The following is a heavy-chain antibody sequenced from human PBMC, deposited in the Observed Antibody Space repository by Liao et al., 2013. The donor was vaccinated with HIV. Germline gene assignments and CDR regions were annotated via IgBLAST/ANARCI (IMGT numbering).Heavy chain of an antibody. CDR2: INHSGST. J-gene: IGHJ4*02. Sequence: QVQLQQWGAGLLKPSETLSLTCAVYGGSFSGYYWSWIRQPPGKGLEWIGEINHSGSTNYNPSLKSRVTMSVDTSKNQFSLKLSSVTAADTAVYYCASSTITMVRGVIIRDYYFDYWGQGTLVTVSS. CDR1: GGSFSGYY. D-gene: IGHD3-10*01. CDR3: ASSTITMVRGVIIRDYYFDY. V-gene: IGHV4-34*01.